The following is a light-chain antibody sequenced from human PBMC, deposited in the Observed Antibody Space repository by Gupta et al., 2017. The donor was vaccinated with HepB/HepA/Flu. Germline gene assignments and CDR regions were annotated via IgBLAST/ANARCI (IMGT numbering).Light chain of an antibody. V-gene: IGKV3-20*01. CDR2: SIS. CDR3: QQYDSSTWT. CDR1: QIVCDSQ. J-gene: IGKJ1*01. Sequence: DIVLTQSPGTLSLSPGERATLSCRTSQIVCDSQLAWYQQKPGQAPRLLIYSISNRATGIPDRVSGSGSGTDFTLTISRLEPEDFAVYYCQQYDSSTWTFSPGTKVEFK.